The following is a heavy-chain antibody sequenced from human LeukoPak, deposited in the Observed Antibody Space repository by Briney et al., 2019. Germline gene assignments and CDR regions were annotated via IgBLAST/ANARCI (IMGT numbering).Heavy chain of an antibody. Sequence: GGSLRLSCAASGFTFSSYGMHWFRQAPGKGLEWVAVISYDGSNKYYADSVKGRFTISRGNSKNTLYLQMNSLRAEDTAVYYCAKVRRYCSSTSCYWDFDYWGQGTLVTVSS. V-gene: IGHV3-30*18. D-gene: IGHD2-2*01. CDR2: ISYDGSNK. CDR1: GFTFSSYG. CDR3: AKVRRYCSSTSCYWDFDY. J-gene: IGHJ4*02.